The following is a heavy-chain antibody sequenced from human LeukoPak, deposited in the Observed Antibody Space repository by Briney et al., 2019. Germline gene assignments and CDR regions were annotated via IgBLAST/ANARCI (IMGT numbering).Heavy chain of an antibody. CDR1: GYTFTSYD. CDR2: MNPNSGNT. V-gene: IGHV1-8*01. D-gene: IGHD6-6*01. J-gene: IGHJ4*02. CDR3: ARVDPYSSSSWDY. Sequence: ASVKVSCKASGYTFTSYDINWVRQATGQGLERMGWMNPNSGNTGYAQKFQGRVTMTRNTSISTAYMELSSLRSEDTAVYYCARVDPYSSSSWDYWGQGTLVTVSS.